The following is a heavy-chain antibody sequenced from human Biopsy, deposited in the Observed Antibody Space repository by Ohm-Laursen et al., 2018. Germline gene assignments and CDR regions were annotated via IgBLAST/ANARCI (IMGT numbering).Heavy chain of an antibody. Sequence: PSETLSLTCPVSGGSIRSNGFYWGWIRQPPGKGLEWIGSISYRGTTSYNPSLKSRVAISVDTSKNQLSLSLNSVTAADTAVFYCARLRGGVVINYSWFDPWGQGILVTVSS. CDR1: GGSIRSNGFY. D-gene: IGHD3-3*01. CDR2: ISYRGTT. V-gene: IGHV4-39*01. CDR3: ARLRGGVVINYSWFDP. J-gene: IGHJ5*02.